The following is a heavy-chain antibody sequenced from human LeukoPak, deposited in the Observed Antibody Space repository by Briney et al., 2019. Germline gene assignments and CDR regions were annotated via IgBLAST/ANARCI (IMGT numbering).Heavy chain of an antibody. Sequence: VASVKVSCKASGYTFTSYRISWVRQAPGQGLEWMGCISAYNGNTNYPQKLQGRGIMITDTSTSTAYMELMSLRCDDAAVDYCSRVSQHSLDWELLFRDAVYIWGQGTMVTVSS. V-gene: IGHV1-18*01. CDR1: GYTFTSYR. J-gene: IGHJ3*02. CDR2: ISAYNGNT. CDR3: SRVSQHSLDWELLFRDAVYI. D-gene: IGHD1-26*01.